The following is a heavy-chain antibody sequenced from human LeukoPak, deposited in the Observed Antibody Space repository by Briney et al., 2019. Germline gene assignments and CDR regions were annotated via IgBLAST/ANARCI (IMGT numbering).Heavy chain of an antibody. CDR3: AKPVQWLVGFGN. D-gene: IGHD6-19*01. CDR2: ITGSGGST. V-gene: IGHV3-23*01. CDR1: GFTFSSYA. Sequence: GGSLRLSCAASGFTFSSYAMTWVRQAPGKGLEWVSGITGSGGSTNYADSVKGRFTISRDNSKNTLYLQMNSLRAEDTAFYFCAKPVQWLVGFGNWGQGTLVTVSS. J-gene: IGHJ4*02.